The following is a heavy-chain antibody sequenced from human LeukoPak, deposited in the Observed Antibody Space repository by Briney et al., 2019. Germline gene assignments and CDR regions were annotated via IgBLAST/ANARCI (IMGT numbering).Heavy chain of an antibody. CDR2: ISSSSSTI. J-gene: IGHJ4*02. V-gene: IGHV3-48*01. Sequence: GGSLRLSCAASGFTFSSYSMNWVRQAPGKGLEWVSYISSSSSTIYYADSVKGRFTISRDNAKSSLYLQMNSLRAEDTAVYYCARDYCDYFDYWGQGTLVTVSS. CDR3: ARDYCDYFDY. D-gene: IGHD1-26*01. CDR1: GFTFSSYS.